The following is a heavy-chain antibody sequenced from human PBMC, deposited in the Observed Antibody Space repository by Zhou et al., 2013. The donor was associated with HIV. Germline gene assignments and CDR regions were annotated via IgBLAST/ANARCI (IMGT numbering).Heavy chain of an antibody. Sequence: QVQLQESGPGLVKPSETLSLTCTVSDGSISTSGYYWGWIRQPPGKGLEWIGSIYYRGTPYYNPSLKSRITISLDTSKNQFSLRLSSVTAADTAVYYCAKPEGYYGSGSYYSYFDHWGQGTLVTVSS. D-gene: IGHD3-10*01. CDR2: IYYRGTP. V-gene: IGHV4-39*07. CDR1: DGSISTSGYY. J-gene: IGHJ4*02. CDR3: AKPEGYYGSGSYYSYFDH.